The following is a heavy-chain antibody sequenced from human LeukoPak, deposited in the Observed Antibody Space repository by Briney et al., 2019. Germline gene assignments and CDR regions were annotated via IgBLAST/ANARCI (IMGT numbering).Heavy chain of an antibody. D-gene: IGHD6-19*01. CDR3: ARAYSSGWQYFDY. V-gene: IGHV1-2*02. Sequence: GASVKVSCKASGYTFTGYYMHWVRQAPGKGLEWMGWINPNSGGTNYAQKFQGRVTMTRDTSISTAYMELSRLRSDDTAVYYCARAYSSGWQYFDYWGQGTLVTVSS. J-gene: IGHJ4*02. CDR1: GYTFTGYY. CDR2: INPNSGGT.